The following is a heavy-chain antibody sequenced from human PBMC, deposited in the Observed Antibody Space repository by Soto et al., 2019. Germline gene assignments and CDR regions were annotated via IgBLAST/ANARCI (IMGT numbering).Heavy chain of an antibody. V-gene: IGHV4-4*02. CDR1: GGSISSSNW. Sequence: PSETLSLTCAVSGGSISSSNWWSWVRQPPGKGLEWIGEIYHSGSTNNNPSLKSRVTISVDKSKNQFSLKLSSVTAADTAVYYCARVGGAADYYYYGMDVWGQGTTVTVSS. J-gene: IGHJ6*02. D-gene: IGHD6-25*01. CDR3: ARVGGAADYYYYGMDV. CDR2: IYHSGST.